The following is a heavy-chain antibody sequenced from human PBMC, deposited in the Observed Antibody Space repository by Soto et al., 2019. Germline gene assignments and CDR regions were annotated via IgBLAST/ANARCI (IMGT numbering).Heavy chain of an antibody. CDR2: ISAYNGNT. CDR3: ARNGVVFIGAFDV. D-gene: IGHD3-22*01. Sequence: ASVKVSCKASGYTFTSYGISCVRQAPGQGLEWMGWISAYNGNTNYAQKLQGRVTMTTDTSTSTAYMALRSLRPDDTAVYYWARNGVVFIGAFDVWGQGTMVTVSS. J-gene: IGHJ3*01. V-gene: IGHV1-18*04. CDR1: GYTFTSYG.